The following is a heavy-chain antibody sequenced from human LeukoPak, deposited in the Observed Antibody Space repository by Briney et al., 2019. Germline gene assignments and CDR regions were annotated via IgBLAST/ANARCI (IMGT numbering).Heavy chain of an antibody. CDR3: ARGAAARRHYYYGMDV. J-gene: IGHJ6*02. Sequence: ASVKVSCKASGYTFTSYYMHWVRQAPGQGLEWMGIINPSGGSTSYAQKFQGRVTMTRDTSTSTVYMELSSLRSEDTAVYCCARGAAARRHYYYGMDVWGQGTTVTVSS. V-gene: IGHV1-46*01. D-gene: IGHD6-13*01. CDR1: GYTFTSYY. CDR2: INPSGGST.